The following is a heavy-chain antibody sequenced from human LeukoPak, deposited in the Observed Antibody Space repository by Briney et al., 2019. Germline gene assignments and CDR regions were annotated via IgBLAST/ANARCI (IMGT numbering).Heavy chain of an antibody. CDR1: VFTFSSYA. D-gene: IGHD2-2*01. Sequence: GGSLRLSCAASVFTFSSYAMSWVRQAPGKGLEWVSAISGSGGSTYYADSVKGRFTISRDNSKNTLYLQMNSLRAEDTAVYYCAKAYCSSTSCYADYWGQGTLVTVSS. V-gene: IGHV3-23*01. CDR2: ISGSGGST. J-gene: IGHJ4*02. CDR3: AKAYCSSTSCYADY.